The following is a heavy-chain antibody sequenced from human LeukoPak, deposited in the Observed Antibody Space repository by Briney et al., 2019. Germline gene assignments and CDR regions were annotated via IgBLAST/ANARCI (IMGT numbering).Heavy chain of an antibody. CDR2: VYYSGDT. CDR3: ARLTPPQDY. J-gene: IGHJ4*02. CDR1: GGSITSNTYY. V-gene: IGHV4-39*01. Sequence: PSETLSLTCTVSGGSITSNTYYWGWIRQPPGKGLEWIGSVYYSGDTWYNPSLKSRVTISIDTSKSQFSLKVSSVTASDTAVYYCARLTPPQDYWGPGTLVTVSS.